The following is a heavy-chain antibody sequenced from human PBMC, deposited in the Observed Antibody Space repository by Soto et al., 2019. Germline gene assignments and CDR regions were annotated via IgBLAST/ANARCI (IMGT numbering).Heavy chain of an antibody. V-gene: IGHV1-24*01. D-gene: IGHD2-2*01. J-gene: IGHJ4*02. CDR1: AYTLTELS. CDR3: ATAPIDIVVVPAAMPGY. Sequence: QVQLVQSGAEVKKPGASVKVSCKVSAYTLTELSMHWVRQAPGKGLEWRGGFDPKDGESIYAQKFQGRVPMTEDTSTGTAYMELSSLRSEDTAVYYCATAPIDIVVVPAAMPGYWGQVTLVTVSS. CDR2: FDPKDGES.